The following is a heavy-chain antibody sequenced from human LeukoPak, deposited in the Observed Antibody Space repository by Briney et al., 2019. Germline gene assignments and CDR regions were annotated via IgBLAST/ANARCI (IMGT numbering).Heavy chain of an antibody. CDR1: GFTFSSYS. J-gene: IGHJ4*02. V-gene: IGHV3-21*01. CDR2: ISSSSTYI. CDR3: ARDGNYCSDGNCPIDY. D-gene: IGHD2-15*01. Sequence: PGGSLRLSCTASGFTFSSYSMSWVRQAPGKGLEWVSSISSSSTYIYYADSLKGRFTISRDNAKNSLYLQMNSLRVEDTAIYYCARDGNYCSDGNCPIDYWGQGTLVTVSS.